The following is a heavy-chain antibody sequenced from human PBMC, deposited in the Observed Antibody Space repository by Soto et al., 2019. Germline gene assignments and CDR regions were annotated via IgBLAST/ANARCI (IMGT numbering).Heavy chain of an antibody. CDR3: ARDPGNGLNY. J-gene: IGHJ4*02. V-gene: IGHV4-31*03. D-gene: IGHD2-8*01. Sequence: SETRSLTSTVSGGCISSGGYYWSWIRKHPRKGLEWIGYIYYSGSTYYIPSLKSRVTGSVDRSKNQLSRKVSSVTAADTAVYYCARDPGNGLNYWGRGTLVTVSS. CDR1: GGCISSGGYY. CDR2: IYYSGST.